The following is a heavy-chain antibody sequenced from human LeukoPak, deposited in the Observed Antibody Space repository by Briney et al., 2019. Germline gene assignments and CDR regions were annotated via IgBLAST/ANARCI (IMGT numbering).Heavy chain of an antibody. Sequence: ASVKVSCKASGYTFTSYFMHWVRQAPGQGLEWMGIINPTGGSTSYAQKFQGRVTMTSDTSTSTVCMDLSSLRSEDTAVYYCARNYQPDRYPLYYMDVWGKGTTVTISS. J-gene: IGHJ6*03. CDR1: GYTFTSYF. CDR3: ARNYQPDRYPLYYMDV. V-gene: IGHV1-46*01. D-gene: IGHD3-9*01. CDR2: INPTGGST.